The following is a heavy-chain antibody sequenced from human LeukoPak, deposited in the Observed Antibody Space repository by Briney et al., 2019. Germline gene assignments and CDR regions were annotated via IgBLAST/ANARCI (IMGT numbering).Heavy chain of an antibody. D-gene: IGHD5-18*01. CDR2: INHSGST. Sequence: SETLSLTCAVYGGSFSGYYWSWIRQPPGKGLEWIGEINHSGSTNYNPSLKSRVTISVDTSKNQFSLKLSSVTAADTAVYYCARGRGDTAMAVFDYWGQGTLVTVPS. CDR1: GGSFSGYY. J-gene: IGHJ4*02. V-gene: IGHV4-34*01. CDR3: ARGRGDTAMAVFDY.